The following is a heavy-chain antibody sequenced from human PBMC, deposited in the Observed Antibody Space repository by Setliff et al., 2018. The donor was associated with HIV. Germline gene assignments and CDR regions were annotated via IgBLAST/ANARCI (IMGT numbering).Heavy chain of an antibody. Sequence: GGSLRLSCAASGFTFSRYAMNWVRQAPGKGLEWISYISSASSATDYADSVKGRFTVSRDNARNSLFLEMNSLRADDTAVYYCARDGVAVGAPPDYDYGMDVWGRGTTVTVSS. J-gene: IGHJ6*02. V-gene: IGHV3-48*04. D-gene: IGHD1-26*01. CDR3: ARDGVAVGAPPDYDYGMDV. CDR1: GFTFSRYA. CDR2: ISSASSAT.